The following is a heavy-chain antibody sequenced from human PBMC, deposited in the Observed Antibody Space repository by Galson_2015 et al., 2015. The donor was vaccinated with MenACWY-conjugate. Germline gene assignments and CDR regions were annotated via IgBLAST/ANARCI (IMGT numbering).Heavy chain of an antibody. D-gene: IGHD1-1*01. V-gene: IGHV3-74*01. CDR1: GFTFNNYW. J-gene: IGHJ4*02. CDR2: IKADGSFS. Sequence: SLRLSCAASGFTFNNYWMHWVRHPPGKGLEWISYIKADGSFSNYADSVKGRFTISTDNAKNMVYLQMDGLGDEDKDVYFCARDNNWSFDSWGQGTLVTVSS. CDR3: ARDNNWSFDS.